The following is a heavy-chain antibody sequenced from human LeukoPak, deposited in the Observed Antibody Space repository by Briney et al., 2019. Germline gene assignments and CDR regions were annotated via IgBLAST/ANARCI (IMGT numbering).Heavy chain of an antibody. D-gene: IGHD6-19*01. CDR1: RYTFTGYY. CDR3: ARSPNDSSGWSRVGYYYYGMDV. CDR2: INPNSGGT. J-gene: IGHJ6*02. Sequence: ASVKVSCKASRYTFTGYYMHWVRQAPGQGLEWMGWINPNSGGTNYAQKFQGRVTMTRDTSISTAYMELSRLRSDDTAVYYCARSPNDSSGWSRVGYYYYGMDVWGQGTTVTVSS. V-gene: IGHV1-2*02.